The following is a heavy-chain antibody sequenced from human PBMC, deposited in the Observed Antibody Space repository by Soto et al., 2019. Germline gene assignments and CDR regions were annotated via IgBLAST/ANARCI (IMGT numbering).Heavy chain of an antibody. CDR2: IRNRANSYNT. D-gene: IGHD1-26*01. CDR3: ARYSGSYSRGLDY. Sequence: EVQLVESGGGLVQPGGSLRLSCAASGFTFSDHYMNWVRQAPGKGLEWVGRIRNRANSYNTEDATSVKGRFTISRDASRNSLYLQKNSLKSEYTAVVYCARYSGSYSRGLDYWGQGTPVIVSS. CDR1: GFTFSDHY. J-gene: IGHJ4*02. V-gene: IGHV3-72*01.